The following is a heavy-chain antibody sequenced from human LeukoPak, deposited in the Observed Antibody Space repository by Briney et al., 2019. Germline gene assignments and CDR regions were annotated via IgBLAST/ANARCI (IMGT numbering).Heavy chain of an antibody. CDR3: ARVKYGDYLDAFDI. V-gene: IGHV1-8*03. D-gene: IGHD4-17*01. Sequence: ASVTVSCKASGYTFTSYGISWVRQATGQGLEWMGWMNPNSGNTGYAQKFQGRVTITRNTSISTAYMELSSLRSEDTAVYYCARVKYGDYLDAFDIWGQGTMVTVSS. CDR1: GYTFTSYG. J-gene: IGHJ3*02. CDR2: MNPNSGNT.